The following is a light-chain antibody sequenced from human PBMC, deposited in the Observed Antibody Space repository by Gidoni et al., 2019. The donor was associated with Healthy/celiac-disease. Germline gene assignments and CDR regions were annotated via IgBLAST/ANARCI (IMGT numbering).Light chain of an antibody. J-gene: IGKJ3*01. CDR1: QDISNY. V-gene: IGKV1-33*01. Sequence: DIQMTPSPSSLSASVGDRVTITCQASQDISNYLDWYQQKPGKAPKLLIYDSTKLETGVPSRFSGSGAGTDFTFTISSLQAENIATYYCQQYDNLPPVTLXPXTRVXIK. CDR3: QQYDNLPPVT. CDR2: DST.